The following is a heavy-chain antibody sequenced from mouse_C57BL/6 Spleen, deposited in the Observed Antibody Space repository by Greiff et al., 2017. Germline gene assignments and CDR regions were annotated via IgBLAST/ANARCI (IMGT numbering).Heavy chain of an antibody. J-gene: IGHJ3*01. V-gene: IGHV5-17*01. CDR2: ISSGSSTI. CDR3: AREDYGSRAWFAY. CDR1: GFTFSDYG. D-gene: IGHD1-1*01. Sequence: EVMLVESGGGLVKPGGSLKLSCAASGFTFSDYGMHWVRQAPEKGLEWVAYISSGSSTIYYADTVKGRFTISRDNAKNTLFLQMTSLSSEDTAMYYCAREDYGSRAWFAYWGQGTLVTVSA.